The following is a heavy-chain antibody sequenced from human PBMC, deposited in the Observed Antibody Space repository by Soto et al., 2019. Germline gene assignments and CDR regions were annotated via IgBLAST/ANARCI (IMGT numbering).Heavy chain of an antibody. Sequence: QVQLVQSGAEVKKPGSSVKVSCKASGGTFSSYAISWVRQAPGQGLEWMGGIIPIFGTANYAQKFQGRVTITADESTSTAYMELSSLRSEDTAVYYCARGGGIVVVPAAIRYYYGMEVWGQGTTVTVSS. V-gene: IGHV1-69*01. CDR1: GGTFSSYA. CDR2: IIPIFGTA. J-gene: IGHJ6*02. D-gene: IGHD2-2*01. CDR3: ARGGGIVVVPAAIRYYYGMEV.